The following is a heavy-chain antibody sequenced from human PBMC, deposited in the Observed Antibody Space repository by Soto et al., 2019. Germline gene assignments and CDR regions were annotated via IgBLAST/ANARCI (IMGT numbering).Heavy chain of an antibody. Sequence: PSQTLSLTCAISGDIVSSNSAAWNWIRQSPSRGLEWLGRTYYRSKWYNDYAVSVKSRITINPDTSKNQFSLQLNSVTPEDTAVYYCARDRQLVPHYYYYYGMDVWGQGTTVTVSS. V-gene: IGHV6-1*01. CDR2: TYYRSKWYN. CDR1: GDIVSSNSAA. J-gene: IGHJ6*02. CDR3: ARDRQLVPHYYYYYGMDV. D-gene: IGHD6-6*01.